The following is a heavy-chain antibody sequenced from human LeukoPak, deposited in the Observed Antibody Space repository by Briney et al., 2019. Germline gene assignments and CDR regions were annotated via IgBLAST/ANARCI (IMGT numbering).Heavy chain of an antibody. CDR1: GLTFSNYN. CDR2: ISTSGSYI. V-gene: IGHV3-21*01. J-gene: IGHJ4*02. Sequence: GGSLRLSCAASGLTFSNYNMNWVRQAPGKGLEWVSSISTSGSYIYYANSMKGRFTISRDNAKNTLYLQMNSLRAEDTAVYYCARVRWGGLYYFDYWGQGTLVTVSS. CDR3: ARVRWGGLYYFDY. D-gene: IGHD3-16*01.